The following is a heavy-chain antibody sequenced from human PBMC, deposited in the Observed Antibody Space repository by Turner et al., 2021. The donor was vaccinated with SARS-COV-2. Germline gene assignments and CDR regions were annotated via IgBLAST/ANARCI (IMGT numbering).Heavy chain of an antibody. CDR1: GITFSSHG. CDR3: ARLDDSGHWGAFDI. D-gene: IGHD3-22*01. CDR2: IWNDGSQK. Sequence: QVQLVESGGRVVQPGRSLRLSCAASGITFSSHGMHWVRQAPGKGLEWVAVIWNDGSQKYYADSVKGRFTISRDNSKNMVYLQMNSLRAEDTAVYYCARLDDSGHWGAFDIWGQGTMVTVSS. J-gene: IGHJ3*02. V-gene: IGHV3-33*01.